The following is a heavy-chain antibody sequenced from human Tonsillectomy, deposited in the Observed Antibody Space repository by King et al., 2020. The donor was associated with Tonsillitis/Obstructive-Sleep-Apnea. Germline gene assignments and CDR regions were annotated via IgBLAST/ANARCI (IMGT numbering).Heavy chain of an antibody. V-gene: IGHV5-51*01. Sequence: EVQLVQSGAEVKKPGESLKISCKGSGYSFTNYWIGWVRQMPGKGLEWMGIIYPGDSDTRYSPPFQGQVTISADTSISTAYLQWSSLKASDTAMDYCAKGYSSAPDAFDIWGQGTLVTVSS. CDR3: AKGYSSAPDAFDI. J-gene: IGHJ3*02. D-gene: IGHD6-19*01. CDR1: GYSFTNYW. CDR2: IYPGDSDT.